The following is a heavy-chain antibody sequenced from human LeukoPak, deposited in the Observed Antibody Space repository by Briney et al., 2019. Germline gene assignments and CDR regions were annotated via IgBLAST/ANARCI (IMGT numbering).Heavy chain of an antibody. J-gene: IGHJ6*03. V-gene: IGHV1-69*13. D-gene: IGHD1-26*01. Sequence: GASVKVSCKASGGTFSSYAISWVRQAPGQGLEWMGGIIPIFGTANYAQKFQGRVTITADESTSTAYMELSSLRSEDTAVYYCARVPRVGALRMDVWGKGTTVTVSS. CDR2: IIPIFGTA. CDR3: ARVPRVGALRMDV. CDR1: GGTFSSYA.